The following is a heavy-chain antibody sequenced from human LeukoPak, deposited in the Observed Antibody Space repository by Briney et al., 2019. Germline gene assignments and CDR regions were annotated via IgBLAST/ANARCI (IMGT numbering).Heavy chain of an antibody. CDR2: IKQDGSEK. D-gene: IGHD5-24*01. J-gene: IGHJ5*01. Sequence: GGSLRLSCAASGFTFSSYAMSWVRQAPGKGLEWVANIKQDGSEKYYVDSVKGRFTISRDNAKNSLYLQMNSLRVEDTAVYYCARDGGGYDSWGQGTLVTVSS. CDR3: ARDGGGYDS. V-gene: IGHV3-7*01. CDR1: GFTFSSYA.